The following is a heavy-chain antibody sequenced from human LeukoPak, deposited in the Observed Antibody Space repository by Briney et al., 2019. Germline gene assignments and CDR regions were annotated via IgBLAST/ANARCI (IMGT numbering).Heavy chain of an antibody. CDR2: INHSGST. CDR3: ACNPAYCSSTSCYQSAFDI. V-gene: IGHV4-34*01. D-gene: IGHD2-2*01. Sequence: PSETLSLTCAVYGGSFSGYCWSWIRQPPGKGLEWIGEINHSGSTNYNPSLKSRVTISVDTSKNQFSLKLSSVTAADTAVYYCACNPAYCSSTSCYQSAFDIWGQGTMVTVSS. J-gene: IGHJ3*02. CDR1: GGSFSGYC.